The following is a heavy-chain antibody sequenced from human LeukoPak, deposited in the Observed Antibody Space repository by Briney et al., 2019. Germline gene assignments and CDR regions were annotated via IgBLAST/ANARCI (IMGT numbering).Heavy chain of an antibody. V-gene: IGHV3-48*03. Sequence: GGSLRLSCAASGFTFSSYEMNWVRQAPGKGLEWVSYISGSGTTIYYADSVKARFTISRDNAKNSLYLQMKSLRADDTAVYYCARGDFRVQPRGYYYYMDVWGKGTTVTVSS. CDR2: ISGSGTTI. CDR1: GFTFSSYE. CDR3: ARGDFRVQPRGYYYYMDV. D-gene: IGHD3-3*01. J-gene: IGHJ6*03.